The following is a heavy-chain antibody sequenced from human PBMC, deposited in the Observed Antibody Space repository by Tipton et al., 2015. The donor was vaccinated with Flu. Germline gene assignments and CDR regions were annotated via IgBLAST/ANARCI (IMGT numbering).Heavy chain of an antibody. CDR3: ARNGHDYTNN. CDR1: GYSISSGFF. J-gene: IGHJ4*02. D-gene: IGHD4-11*01. V-gene: IGHV4-38-2*01. CDR2: IYHSGSA. Sequence: TLSLTCVVSGYSISSGFFWSWVRQPPGKGLEWIGSIYHSGSAYYNTALESRVSMSVDTSKNQFSLKVSSVTAADTAVYYCARNGHDYTNNWGRGTLVTVSS.